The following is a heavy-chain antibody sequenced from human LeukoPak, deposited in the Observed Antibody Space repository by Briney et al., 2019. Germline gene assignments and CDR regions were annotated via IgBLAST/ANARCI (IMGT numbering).Heavy chain of an antibody. V-gene: IGHV3-30*02. D-gene: IGHD2-2*01. Sequence: PGGSLRLSCAASGFTFSSYGMHWVRQAPGKGLEWVAFIRYDGSNKYYADSVKGRFTISRDNSKNTLYLQMNSLRAEDTAVYYCAKDGAPDIVVVPAVFDYWGQGTLVTVSS. CDR2: IRYDGSNK. J-gene: IGHJ4*02. CDR1: GFTFSSYG. CDR3: AKDGAPDIVVVPAVFDY.